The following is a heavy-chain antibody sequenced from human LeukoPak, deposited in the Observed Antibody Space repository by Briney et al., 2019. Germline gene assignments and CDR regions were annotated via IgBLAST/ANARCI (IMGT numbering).Heavy chain of an antibody. V-gene: IGHV3-23*01. Sequence: GGSLRLSCAASGFTFNNYAMNWVRQAPGEGLEWVSVISGSGGTTYYADSVKGRFTISRDNSKNTLYLQMNSLRAEDTAVYYCAKKEGRWYVDYWGQGTLVTVSS. D-gene: IGHD6-13*01. CDR1: GFTFNNYA. CDR3: AKKEGRWYVDY. J-gene: IGHJ4*02. CDR2: ISGSGGTT.